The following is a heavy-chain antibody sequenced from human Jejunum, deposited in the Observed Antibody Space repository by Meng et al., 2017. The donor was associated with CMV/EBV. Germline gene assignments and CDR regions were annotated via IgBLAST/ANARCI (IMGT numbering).Heavy chain of an antibody. D-gene: IGHD6-13*01. V-gene: IGHV3-66*01. Sequence: EEQLVGSGGGLVQPGGSLGLSCAAYGFTVSTNYMSWVRQAPGKGLEWVSVIFSDGRTNYADFVKGRFSISRDNSKNTLYLQMNSLRAEDTAVYYCTTFTAATGSIDYWGQGTLVTVSS. J-gene: IGHJ4*02. CDR1: GFTVSTNY. CDR3: TTFTAATGSIDY. CDR2: IFSDGRT.